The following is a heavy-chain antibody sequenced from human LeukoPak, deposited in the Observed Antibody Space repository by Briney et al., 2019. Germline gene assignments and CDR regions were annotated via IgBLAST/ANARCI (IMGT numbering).Heavy chain of an antibody. V-gene: IGHV3-74*01. CDR1: GFTFSRYW. Sequence: PGGSLRLSCAASGFTFSRYWMHWVRQAPGKGLVWVSHIRNEGRSRNYADFVRGRFTISRDNAKNTLYLQMNSLGPEQTAVYYSASDSRDCSRGSCYGQDWFDSWGQGILVTVSS. J-gene: IGHJ5*01. CDR3: ASDSRDCSRGSCYGQDWFDS. D-gene: IGHD2-2*01. CDR2: IRNEGRSR.